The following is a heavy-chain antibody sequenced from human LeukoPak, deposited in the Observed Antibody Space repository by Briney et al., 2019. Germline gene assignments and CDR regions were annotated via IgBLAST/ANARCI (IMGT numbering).Heavy chain of an antibody. CDR1: GYTFTNYA. J-gene: IGHJ4*02. CDR3: ARDRGSSWYTRYYFDY. Sequence: ASVTVSCKASGYTFTNYAMHWVRQAPGQRLEWMGWINAGNGNTKYSQKFQGRVTITRDTSASTAYMELRSLRSDDTAVYYCARDRGSSWYTRYYFDYWGQGTLVTVSS. D-gene: IGHD6-13*01. V-gene: IGHV1-3*01. CDR2: INAGNGNT.